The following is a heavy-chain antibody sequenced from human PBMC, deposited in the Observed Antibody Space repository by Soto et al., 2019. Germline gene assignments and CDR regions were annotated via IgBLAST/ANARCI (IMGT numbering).Heavy chain of an antibody. Sequence: QVQLVQSGAEVKKPGASVKVSCKASGYTFTSYAMHWVRQAPGQRLEWMGWINAGNGNTKYSQKFQGRVTITRDTSASTAYMELSSLRSEDTAVYYCARVWDGIAARPYYFDYWGQGTLVTVSS. CDR1: GYTFTSYA. D-gene: IGHD6-6*01. V-gene: IGHV1-3*01. J-gene: IGHJ4*02. CDR3: ARVWDGIAARPYYFDY. CDR2: INAGNGNT.